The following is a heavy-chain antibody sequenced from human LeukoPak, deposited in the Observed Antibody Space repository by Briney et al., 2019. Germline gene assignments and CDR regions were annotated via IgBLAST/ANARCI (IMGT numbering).Heavy chain of an antibody. CDR1: GFSFSSYA. CDR2: ISYDGNNK. CDR3: ARDIVVAAATPGFYYYGMDV. Sequence: GGSLRLSCAPSGFSFSSYAMHWVRKAPGTGLEWVAVISYDGNNKYYADSVKGRFTISRDNSKSTLFLQMNSLRAEDTAVYYCARDIVVAAATPGFYYYGMDVWGQGTTVTVSS. V-gene: IGHV3-30-3*01. J-gene: IGHJ6*02. D-gene: IGHD2-15*01.